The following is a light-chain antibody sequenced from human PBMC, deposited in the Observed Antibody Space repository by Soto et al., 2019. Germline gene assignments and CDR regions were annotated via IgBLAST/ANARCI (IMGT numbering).Light chain of an antibody. CDR2: LNSDGSH. CDR3: QTWGTGIPWV. V-gene: IGLV4-69*01. J-gene: IGLJ3*02. CDR1: SGHISYA. Sequence: QLVLTQSPSASASLGPSVKLTCTLSSGHISYAIAWHQQQPEKGPRYLMKLNSDGSHSKGDGIPDRFSGSSSGAERSLSLSSLQSEDEADYDCQTWGTGIPWVFGGGTQLTVL.